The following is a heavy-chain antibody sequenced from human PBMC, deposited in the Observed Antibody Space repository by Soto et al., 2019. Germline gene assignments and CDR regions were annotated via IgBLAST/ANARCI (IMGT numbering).Heavy chain of an antibody. CDR1: NGSIINYY. J-gene: IGHJ3*02. V-gene: IGHV4-59*01. CDR2: IYYSGAT. D-gene: IGHD1-1*01. CDR3: ASSLTLETTAGDGFEI. Sequence: VQLQESGPRLVKPSETLSLTCTVSNGSIINYYWSWIRQPPGKGPEWIGYIYYSGATNYNPTLKSRVSMSVDIARNQLSLKLNSVTAADTAVYYCASSLTLETTAGDGFEIWGRGTLVTVSS.